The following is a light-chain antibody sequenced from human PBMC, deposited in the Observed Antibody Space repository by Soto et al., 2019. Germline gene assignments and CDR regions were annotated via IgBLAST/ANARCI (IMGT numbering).Light chain of an antibody. CDR1: QSVNSK. CDR3: QQYVRSPWT. V-gene: IGKV3-20*01. J-gene: IGKJ1*01. Sequence: EIVMTQSPATLSVSPGERVSLSCRASQSVNSKLAWYQQKPGQAPRLLIYGASSRATGIPDRFSGSGSGTDFTLTISRLEPEDFAVYYCQQYVRSPWTFGQGTKVDIK. CDR2: GAS.